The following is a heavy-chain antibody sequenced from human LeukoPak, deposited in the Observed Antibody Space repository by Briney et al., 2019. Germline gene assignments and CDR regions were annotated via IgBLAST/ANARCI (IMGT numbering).Heavy chain of an antibody. CDR1: GFTFDDYG. V-gene: IGHV3-20*04. D-gene: IGHD2-15*01. J-gene: IGHJ5*02. CDR3: ARDPGYCSGGSCYSPNWFDP. CDR2: INWNGGST. Sequence: PGGSLRLSCAASGFTFDDYGMSWVRQAPGKGLEWVSGINWNGGSTGYADSVKGRFTISRDNAKNSLYLQMNSLRAEDTAVYYCARDPGYCSGGSCYSPNWFDPWGQGTLVTVSS.